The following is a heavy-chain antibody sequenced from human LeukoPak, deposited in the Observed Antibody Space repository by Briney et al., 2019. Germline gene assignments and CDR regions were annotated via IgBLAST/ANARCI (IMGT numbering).Heavy chain of an antibody. CDR2: ISGSGGST. D-gene: IGHD2-2*01. V-gene: IGHV3-23*01. CDR3: AKGKGHCSSTSCYPYGMDV. J-gene: IGHJ6*02. Sequence: GGSLRLSCAASGFTVSSNYMSWVRQAPGKGLEWVSAISGSGGSTYYADSVKGRFTISRDNSKNTLYLQMNSLRAEDTAVYYCAKGKGHCSSTSCYPYGMDVWGQGTRVIVSS. CDR1: GFTVSSNY.